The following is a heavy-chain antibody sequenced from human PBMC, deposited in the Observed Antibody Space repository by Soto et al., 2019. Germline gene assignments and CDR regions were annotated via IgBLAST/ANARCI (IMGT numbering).Heavy chain of an antibody. CDR2: IIPIFGTA. V-gene: IGHV1-69*13. D-gene: IGHD3-22*01. Sequence: SVKVSCKASGGTFSSYAISWVRQAPGQGLEWMGGIIPIFGTANYAQKFQGRVTITADESTSTAYMELSSLRSEDTAVYYCARVRNYYDSSGHWSFDYWGQGTLVTVS. J-gene: IGHJ4*02. CDR1: GGTFSSYA. CDR3: ARVRNYYDSSGHWSFDY.